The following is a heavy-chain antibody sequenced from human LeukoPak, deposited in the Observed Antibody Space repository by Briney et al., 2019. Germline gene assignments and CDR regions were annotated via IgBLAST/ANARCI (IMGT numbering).Heavy chain of an antibody. CDR3: ASQSSDTAMVHYYYYGMDV. D-gene: IGHD5-18*01. CDR2: IYPGDSDT. Sequence: RRRESLKISCKGSGYRFTSYWIGWVRQIPGKGLEWMGIIYPGDSDTRYSPSFQAQVTISADKSISTAYLQWSSLKASDTAMYYCASQSSDTAMVHYYYYGMDVWGQGTTVTVSS. J-gene: IGHJ6*02. V-gene: IGHV5-51*01. CDR1: GYRFTSYW.